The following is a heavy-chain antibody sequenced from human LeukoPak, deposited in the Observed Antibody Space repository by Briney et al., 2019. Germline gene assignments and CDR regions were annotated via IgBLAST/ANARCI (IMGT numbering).Heavy chain of an antibody. CDR2: ISGSGGST. V-gene: IGHV3-23*01. CDR1: GCTFSSYA. J-gene: IGHJ5*02. CDR3: AKTLLEYYGSGSSNWFDP. Sequence: GGSLRLSCAASGCTFSSYAMSWVRQAPGKGLEWVSAISGSGGSTYYADSVKGRFTISRDNSKNTLYLQMNSLRAEDTAVYYCAKTLLEYYGSGSSNWFDPWGQGTLVTVSS. D-gene: IGHD3-10*01.